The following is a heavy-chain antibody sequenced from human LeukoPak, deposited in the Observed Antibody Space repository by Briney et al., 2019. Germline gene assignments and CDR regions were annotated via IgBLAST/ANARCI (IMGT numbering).Heavy chain of an antibody. V-gene: IGHV3-23*01. D-gene: IGHD3-10*01. Sequence: WGSLRLSCAASGFTFRRYAMAWVRQAPRKGLEWVSEFIGSGCSTYYADSLKGRFTISRDNSKNTVFLQMNSLRAEDTAVYYCAKDGRDYYGSGSYTYWGQGTQGTVSS. CDR3: AKDGRDYYGSGSYTY. J-gene: IGHJ4*02. CDR2: FIGSGCST. CDR1: GFTFRRYA.